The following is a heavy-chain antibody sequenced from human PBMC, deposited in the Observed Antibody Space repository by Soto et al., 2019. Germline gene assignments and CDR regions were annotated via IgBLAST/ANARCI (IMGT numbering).Heavy chain of an antibody. J-gene: IGHJ5*02. V-gene: IGHV3-23*01. Sequence: GGSLRLSCAASGFTFSSYWTSWVRQAPGKGLEWVSAISGSGSSTYYADSVKGRFTISRDNSKNTLYLQMNSLRAEDTAVYYCANQADIVVVPAAPGPWGQGTLVTVSS. CDR2: ISGSGSST. CDR3: ANQADIVVVPAAPGP. D-gene: IGHD2-2*01. CDR1: GFTFSSYW.